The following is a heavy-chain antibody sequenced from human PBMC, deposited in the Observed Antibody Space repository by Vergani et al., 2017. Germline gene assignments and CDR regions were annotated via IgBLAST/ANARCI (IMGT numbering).Heavy chain of an antibody. D-gene: IGHD3-16*01. CDR3: TRDRLDDSYAYFDY. CDR1: GFTLSSYS. J-gene: IGHJ4*02. Sequence: EGQLVESGGGLVKPGGSLRLSCAASGFTLSSYSMNWVRQAPGKGLEWVSSISSSSNYIYYADSVKGRFTISRDNAKNSLYLQMNSLKAEDTAVYYCTRDRLDDSYAYFDYWGQGTLVTVSP. V-gene: IGHV3-21*03. CDR2: ISSSSNYI.